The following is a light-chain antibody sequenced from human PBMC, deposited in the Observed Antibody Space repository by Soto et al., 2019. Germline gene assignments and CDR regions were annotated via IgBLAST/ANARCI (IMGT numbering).Light chain of an antibody. CDR3: QQYGSSGT. J-gene: IGKJ1*01. CDR1: QSVSNNY. V-gene: IGKV3-20*01. CDR2: GAS. Sequence: EILLTQSPGTLSLSPGERATLSCRASQSVSNNYLAWYQQKPGQAPSLLIYGASNRATGIPDRFSGSGSGTDFTLTISRMEPEDFAVYYCQQYGSSGTFGQGTRWIS.